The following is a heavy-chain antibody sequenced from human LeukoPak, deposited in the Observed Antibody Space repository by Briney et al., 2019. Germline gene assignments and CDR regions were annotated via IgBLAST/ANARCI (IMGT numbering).Heavy chain of an antibody. D-gene: IGHD3-16*02. Sequence: GESLKISCKGSGYRFATYWIGWVRQMPGKGLEWMGIIYPADSDTRYSPSFQGQVNISADKSISTAYLQWSSLKASDTAMYYCATSYFDYVWGSYRGQAFDIWGQGTMVTVSS. CDR3: ATSYFDYVWGSYRGQAFDI. J-gene: IGHJ3*02. V-gene: IGHV5-51*01. CDR1: GYRFATYW. CDR2: IYPADSDT.